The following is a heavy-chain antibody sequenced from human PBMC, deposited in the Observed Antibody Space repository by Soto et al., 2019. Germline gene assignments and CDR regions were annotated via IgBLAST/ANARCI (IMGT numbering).Heavy chain of an antibody. Sequence: GGSLRLSCAASGFTFISYWMHWVRQAPGKGLVWVSRINPDGSATNYADSVRGRFTISRDTSQNTLNLQMNSLRAEDTAVYYCAKGSGSGYGTPADSWGQGTLVTVSS. V-gene: IGHV3-74*01. J-gene: IGHJ4*02. D-gene: IGHD2-15*01. CDR1: GFTFISYW. CDR2: INPDGSAT. CDR3: AKGSGSGYGTPADS.